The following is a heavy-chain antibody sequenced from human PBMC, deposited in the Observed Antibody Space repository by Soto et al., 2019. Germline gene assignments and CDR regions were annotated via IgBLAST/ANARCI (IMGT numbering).Heavy chain of an antibody. V-gene: IGHV1-2*02. D-gene: IGHD6-19*01. CDR3: ASTGYSSGWSPSNRHCGGNSRRRYFDH. Sequence: ASVKVSCKASGDTFTGYYVHWVRQAPGQGLEWMGWINPNSGGTNYAQKFQGRVTMTRDTSISTAYMELSRLRSDDTAVYYCASTGYSSGWSPSNRHCGGNSRRRYFDHWSQGTLVSVSS. CDR1: GDTFTGYY. CDR2: INPNSGGT. J-gene: IGHJ4*02.